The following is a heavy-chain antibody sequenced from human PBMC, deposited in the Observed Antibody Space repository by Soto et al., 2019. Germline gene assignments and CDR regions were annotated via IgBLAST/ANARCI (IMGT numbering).Heavy chain of an antibody. CDR1: GGFLSESY. J-gene: IGHJ5*02. D-gene: IGHD3-16*01. V-gene: IGHV4-34*01. CDR3: VRIRYQLPSSVLWLDP. CDR2: INHVGGT. Sequence: SETLSLTCAVYGGFLSESYWTWIRQPPGKGLERIGEINHVGGTNYNPSLKSRVTMSVDTSQNQFSLRLISVTAADTAMYFCVRIRYQLPSSVLWLDPWGQGTPVTVSS.